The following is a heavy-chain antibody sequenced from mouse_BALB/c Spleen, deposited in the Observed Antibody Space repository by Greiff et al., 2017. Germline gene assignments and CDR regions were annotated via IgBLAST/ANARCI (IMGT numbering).Heavy chain of an antibody. CDR2: INPSSGYT. V-gene: IGHV1-4*02. CDR3: AREAIYYYGRGAMDY. J-gene: IGHJ4*01. CDR1: GYTFTSYT. Sequence: VQLQQSAAELARPGASVKMSCKASGYTFTSYTMHWVKQRPGQGLEWIGYINPSSGYTEYNQKFKDKTTLTADKSSSTAYMQLSSLTSEDSAVYYCAREAIYYYGRGAMDYWGQGTSVTVSS. D-gene: IGHD1-1*01.